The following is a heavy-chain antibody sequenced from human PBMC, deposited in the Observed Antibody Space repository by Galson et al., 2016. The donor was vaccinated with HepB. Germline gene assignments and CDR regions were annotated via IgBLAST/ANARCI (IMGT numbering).Heavy chain of an antibody. J-gene: IGHJ4*02. CDR2: IYWNNDK. CDR3: VHAYHKYCSRTTCYTIFDY. Sequence: PALVKPTQTLTLTCTFSGFSLSSDTVGVGWVRQPPGKALEWLALIYWNNDKRYSPSLKSRLTITKDTSKKQVFLIMTNMDPVDTATYHCVHAYHKYCSRTTCYTIFDYWGQGTLVTVSS. D-gene: IGHD2-2*02. V-gene: IGHV2-5*01. CDR1: GFSLSSDTVG.